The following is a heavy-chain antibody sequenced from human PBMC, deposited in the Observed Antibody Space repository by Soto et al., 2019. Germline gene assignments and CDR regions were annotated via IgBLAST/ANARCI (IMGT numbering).Heavy chain of an antibody. D-gene: IGHD3-9*01. V-gene: IGHV2-5*02. Sequence: QITLKESGPTLVIPTQTLTLTCAFSGFSLSTSGVGVGWIRQPPGKALEWLAVIYWDDSKHYSPSLRCRLTITKDTSKNQVVLTMTNMDPMDTGTYYCAHKGPEDWPLDYWGQGTLVTVSS. CDR1: GFSLSTSGVG. CDR3: AHKGPEDWPLDY. CDR2: IYWDDSK. J-gene: IGHJ4*02.